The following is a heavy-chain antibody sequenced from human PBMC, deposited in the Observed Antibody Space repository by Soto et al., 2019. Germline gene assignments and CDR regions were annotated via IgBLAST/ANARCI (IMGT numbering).Heavy chain of an antibody. CDR1: GYTFTSYG. CDR3: ARIVVVPAAIIPPDY. D-gene: IGHD2-2*01. CDR2: ISAYNGNT. J-gene: IGHJ4*02. Sequence: QVQLVQSGAEVKKPGASVKVSCKASGYTFTSYGISWVRQAPGQGLEWMGWISAYNGNTNYAQKLQGRVTMTTDTSTSTAYIELRSLRSDDTAVYYRARIVVVPAAIIPPDYWGQGTLVTVSS. V-gene: IGHV1-18*01.